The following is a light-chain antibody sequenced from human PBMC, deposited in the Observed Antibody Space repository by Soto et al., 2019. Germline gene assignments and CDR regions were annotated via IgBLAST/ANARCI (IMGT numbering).Light chain of an antibody. Sequence: DIVLTQSPATLSLSPGERATLSCRACQSVSSSLAWYQQNPGQTPSLLIYDASNRATGIPARVNGRGSGTDVTDTVSSLGPGDVAVYYCQQRSNWPLTFGGGTKVEIK. CDR3: QQRSNWPLT. V-gene: IGKV3-11*01. J-gene: IGKJ4*01. CDR2: DAS. CDR1: QSVSSS.